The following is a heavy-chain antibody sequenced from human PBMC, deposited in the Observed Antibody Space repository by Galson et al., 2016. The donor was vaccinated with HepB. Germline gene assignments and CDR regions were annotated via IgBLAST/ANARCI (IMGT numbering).Heavy chain of an antibody. CDR2: ISSGSSNI. Sequence: SLRLSCAASGSTFSTYSMNWLRQAPGKGLEWVSHISSGSSNIYYADSVKGRFTVSRDNANNSLYLQMNSLRGDDTAVYFCARGLEYADYWGQGSLVTVSS. J-gene: IGHJ4*02. D-gene: IGHD1-1*01. CDR1: GSTFSTYS. CDR3: ARGLEYADY. V-gene: IGHV3-48*04.